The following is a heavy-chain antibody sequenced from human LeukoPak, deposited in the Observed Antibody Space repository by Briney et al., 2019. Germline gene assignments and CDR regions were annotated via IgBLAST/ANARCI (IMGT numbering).Heavy chain of an antibody. CDR2: ISSTGGTT. CDR1: GITFSSYG. J-gene: IGHJ4*02. D-gene: IGHD3-22*01. Sequence: GGSLRLSCAASGITFSSYGMSWVRQAPGKGLEWVSSISSTGGTTYYADSVKGRFTISRDNSKNTLYLQMNSLRAEDTAVYYCAKDSRGYQDYFDYWGQGTLVTVSS. CDR3: AKDSRGYQDYFDY. V-gene: IGHV3-23*01.